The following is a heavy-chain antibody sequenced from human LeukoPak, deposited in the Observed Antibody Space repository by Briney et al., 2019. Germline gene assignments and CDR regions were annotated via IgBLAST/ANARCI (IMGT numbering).Heavy chain of an antibody. CDR2: IYTSGST. CDR3: ARYYYGMDV. V-gene: IGHV4-61*02. Sequence: PSETLSLTCAVSGGSISSGGYSWSWIRQPAGKGLEWIGRIYTSGSTSYNPSLKSRVTMSVDTSKNQFSLKLSSVTAADTAVYYCARYYYGMDVWGQGTTVTVSS. CDR1: GGSISSGGYS. J-gene: IGHJ6*02.